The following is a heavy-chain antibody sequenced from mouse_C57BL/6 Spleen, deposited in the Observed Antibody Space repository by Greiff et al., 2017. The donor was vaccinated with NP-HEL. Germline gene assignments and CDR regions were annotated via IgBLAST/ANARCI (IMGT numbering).Heavy chain of an antibody. D-gene: IGHD1-1*01. V-gene: IGHV1-39*01. Sequence: VHVKQSGPELVKPGASVKISCKASGYSFTDYNMNWVKQSNGKSLEWIGVINPNYGTTSYNQKFKGKATLTVDQSSSTAYMQLNSLTSEDSAVYYCARGYYYGSNAMDYWGQGTSVTVSS. CDR2: INPNYGTT. CDR1: GYSFTDYN. CDR3: ARGYYYGSNAMDY. J-gene: IGHJ4*01.